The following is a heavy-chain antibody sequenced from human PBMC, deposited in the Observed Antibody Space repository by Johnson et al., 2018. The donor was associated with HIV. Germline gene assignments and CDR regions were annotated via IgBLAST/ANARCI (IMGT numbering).Heavy chain of an antibody. Sequence: QVQLVESGGGVVRPGGSLRLSCAASGFTFSDYYMSWIRQAPGKGLEWVSYISSSGSTIYYADSVKGRFTISRDNAKNSLYLQRNSLRAEDTAVYYCAGLRAARPRSFDIWGQGTMVTVSS. J-gene: IGHJ3*02. D-gene: IGHD6-6*01. CDR1: GFTFSDYY. CDR3: AGLRAARPRSFDI. CDR2: ISSSGSTI. V-gene: IGHV3-11*04.